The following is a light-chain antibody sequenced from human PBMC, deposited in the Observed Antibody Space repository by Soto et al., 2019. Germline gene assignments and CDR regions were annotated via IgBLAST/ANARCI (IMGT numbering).Light chain of an antibody. Sequence: EIVLTQSPVTLSLSPGERATLSCRASQSVSSRYFAWYQQKPGQAPRLLIYAASSRATGIPDRFSGSRSGTDFSLTISRLEPEDFAVYYCQQYASSRTFGPGTKVE. J-gene: IGKJ1*01. CDR2: AAS. CDR1: QSVSSRY. V-gene: IGKV3-20*01. CDR3: QQYASSRT.